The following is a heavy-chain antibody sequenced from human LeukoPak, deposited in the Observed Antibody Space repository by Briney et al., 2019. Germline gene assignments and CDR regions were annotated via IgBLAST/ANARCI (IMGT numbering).Heavy chain of an antibody. J-gene: IGHJ4*02. V-gene: IGHV3-9*01. CDR3: ARVLVTTVPLSAYFDY. CDR1: GFTFDDYA. Sequence: GGSLRLSCAASGFTFDDYAMHWVRQAPGKGLEWVSGISWNSGSIGYADSVKGRFTISRDNAKNSLYLQMNSLRAEDTALYYCARVLVTTVPLSAYFDYWGQGTLVTVSS. D-gene: IGHD4-17*01. CDR2: ISWNSGSI.